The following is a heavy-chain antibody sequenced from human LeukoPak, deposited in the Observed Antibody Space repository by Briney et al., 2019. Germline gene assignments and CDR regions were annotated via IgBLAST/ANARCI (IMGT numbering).Heavy chain of an antibody. J-gene: IGHJ4*02. V-gene: IGHV3-30*02. Sequence: GGSLRLSCAASGFIFSNNGMHWVRQAPGKGLEWVAFIRYDGSNKYYADSVKGRFTISRDNSKNTLYLQMNSLRAENSAVYYCAKDPRSSYYDSSGYCDYWGQGTLVTVSS. CDR1: GFIFSNNG. D-gene: IGHD3-22*01. CDR2: IRYDGSNK. CDR3: AKDPRSSYYDSSGYCDY.